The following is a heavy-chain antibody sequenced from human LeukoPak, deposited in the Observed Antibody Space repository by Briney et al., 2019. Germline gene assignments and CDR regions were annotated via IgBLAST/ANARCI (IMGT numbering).Heavy chain of an antibody. CDR1: GYTFTDYY. J-gene: IGHJ3*02. D-gene: IGHD3-9*01. V-gene: IGHV1-2*02. Sequence: ASVKVSCKASGYTFTDYYVHWVRRAPGQGLEWMGSINPNSGGTNYAQQFQGGVTMTRDTSITTAYMELSRLSSDDTAVYYCARGETYYDILTGAKDGFDIWGQGTMVIVSS. CDR2: INPNSGGT. CDR3: ARGETYYDILTGAKDGFDI.